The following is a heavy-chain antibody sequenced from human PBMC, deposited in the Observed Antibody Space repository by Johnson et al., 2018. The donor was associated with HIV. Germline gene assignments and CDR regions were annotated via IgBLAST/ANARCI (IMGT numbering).Heavy chain of an antibody. CDR2: ISYDGSNK. CDR1: GFTFSNYA. CDR3: ARGKSVAARIGAFDI. V-gene: IGHV3-30-3*01. Sequence: HVQLVESVGGVVQPGGSLRLSCAASGFTFSNYAMYWVRQAPGKGLEWVAAISYDGSNKYYADSVKDRFTISRDNSKNTLCLQMNSLRPEDTAVFYCARGKSVAARIGAFDIWGQWTMVTVSS. J-gene: IGHJ3*02. D-gene: IGHD6-6*01.